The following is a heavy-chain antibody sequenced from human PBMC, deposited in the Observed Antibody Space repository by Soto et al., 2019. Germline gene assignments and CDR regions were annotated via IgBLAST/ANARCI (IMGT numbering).Heavy chain of an antibody. CDR2: ISSNGGTT. CDR1: GVTFISYD. CDR3: VRRVSGNSDY. J-gene: IGHJ4*02. D-gene: IGHD3-10*01. Sequence: EVQLAESGGGMVQPGGYLRVSCVASGVTFISYDMHWVRQAPGKGLEYVSSISSNGGTTYYGNSVKGRFTISRDNSKNTLYLQMGSLRAEDMAVYYCVRRVSGNSDYWGQGTLVTVSS. V-gene: IGHV3-64*01.